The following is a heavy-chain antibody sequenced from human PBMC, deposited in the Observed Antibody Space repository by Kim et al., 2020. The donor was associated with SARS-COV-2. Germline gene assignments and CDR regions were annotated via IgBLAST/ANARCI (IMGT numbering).Heavy chain of an antibody. D-gene: IGHD5-18*01. V-gene: IGHV3-23*01. CDR3: AKDEWGYSYGYSDY. Sequence: GGSLRLSCAASGFTFSSYAMSWVRQAPGKGLEWVSAISGSGGSTYYADSVKGRFTISRDNSKNTLNLQMNSLRAEDTAVYYCAKDEWGYSYGYSDYWGQGTMVTVSS. CDR1: GFTFSSYA. J-gene: IGHJ4*02. CDR2: ISGSGGST.